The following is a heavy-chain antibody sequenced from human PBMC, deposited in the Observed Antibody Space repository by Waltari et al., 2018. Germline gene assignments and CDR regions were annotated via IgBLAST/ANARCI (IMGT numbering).Heavy chain of an antibody. Sequence: QVQLQESGPKLVKPSGTLSLTCAVPGDSMISNYWWSWVRQPPGKGLEWVGQIHRSGRTHYNPSLESRVTVSMDTSKNQFTLKVTSATAADTAVYYCARDRGRGLYLDSWGQGTLVTVSP. CDR1: GDSMISNYW. V-gene: IGHV4-4*02. D-gene: IGHD2-15*01. CDR2: IHRSGRT. J-gene: IGHJ5*01. CDR3: ARDRGRGLYLDS.